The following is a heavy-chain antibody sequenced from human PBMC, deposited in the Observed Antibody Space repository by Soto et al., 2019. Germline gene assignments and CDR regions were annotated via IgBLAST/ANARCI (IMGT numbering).Heavy chain of an antibody. V-gene: IGHV1-18*01. Sequence: RASVKVSCKASGYTFTSYGISWVRQAPGQGLEWMGWISAYNGNTNYAQKLQGRVTMTTDTSTSTAYMELRSLRSDDTAVYYCARDVAGIAAAGYPPDNAFDYWGQGTLVTVSS. CDR2: ISAYNGNT. D-gene: IGHD6-13*01. CDR1: GYTFTSYG. J-gene: IGHJ4*02. CDR3: ARDVAGIAAAGYPPDNAFDY.